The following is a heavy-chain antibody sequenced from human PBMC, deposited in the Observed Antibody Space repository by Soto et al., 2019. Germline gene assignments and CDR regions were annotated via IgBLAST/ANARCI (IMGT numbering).Heavy chain of an antibody. Sequence: SETLSLTCTVSGGSMSSGGYYWSWIRQHPGKGLEWIGYIYYSGSTYYNPSLKSRVTISVDTSKNQFSLKLSSVTAADTAVYYCAIYYYDSSGPSLGMDVWGQGNTVTVS. CDR3: AIYYYDSSGPSLGMDV. J-gene: IGHJ6*02. CDR1: GGSMSSGGYY. CDR2: IYYSGST. D-gene: IGHD3-22*01. V-gene: IGHV4-31*03.